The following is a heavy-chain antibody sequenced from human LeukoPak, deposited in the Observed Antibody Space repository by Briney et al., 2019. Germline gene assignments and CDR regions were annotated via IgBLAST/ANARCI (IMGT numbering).Heavy chain of an antibody. V-gene: IGHV1-2*02. CDR1: GYTFTGYY. J-gene: IGHJ4*02. Sequence: ASVKVSCKASGYTFTGYYMNWVRQAPGQGLEWMGWINPNSGGTNYAQKFQGRVTMTRDTSISTAYMELSRLRSDDTAVYYCAGEYSSSSGFDYWGQGTLVTVSS. CDR3: AGEYSSSSGFDY. D-gene: IGHD6-6*01. CDR2: INPNSGGT.